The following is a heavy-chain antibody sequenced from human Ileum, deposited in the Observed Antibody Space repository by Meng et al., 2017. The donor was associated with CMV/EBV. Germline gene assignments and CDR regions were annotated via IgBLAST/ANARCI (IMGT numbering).Heavy chain of an antibody. D-gene: IGHD3-16*01. CDR1: GGSFSGYY. CDR2: INHSGST. Sequence: LSLTCAVYGGSFSGYYWSWIRQPPGKGLEWIGEINHSGSTNYNPSLKSRVTISVDTSKNQFSLKLSSVTAADTAVYYCARGRGRLLDYWGQGTLVTVSS. V-gene: IGHV4-34*01. J-gene: IGHJ4*02. CDR3: ARGRGRLLDY.